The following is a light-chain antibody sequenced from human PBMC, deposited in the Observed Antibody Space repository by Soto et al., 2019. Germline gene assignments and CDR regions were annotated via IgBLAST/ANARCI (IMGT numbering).Light chain of an antibody. CDR1: SSDVGGYNY. J-gene: IGLJ2*01. V-gene: IGLV2-14*01. Sequence: QSALTQPASVSGSPGQSITISCTGTSSDVGGYNYVSWYQKHPGKAPKVIIYDVSNRPSGVSNRFSGSKSGNTASLTISGLQAEDEADYYCNSYGSSSTVIFGGGTKVTVL. CDR3: NSYGSSSTVI. CDR2: DVS.